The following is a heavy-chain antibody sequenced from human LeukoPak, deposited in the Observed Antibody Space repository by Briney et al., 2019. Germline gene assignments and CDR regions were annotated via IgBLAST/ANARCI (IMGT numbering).Heavy chain of an antibody. D-gene: IGHD2-2*01. CDR2: ISSSSSTI. V-gene: IGHV3-48*01. CDR3: ARDPDIVVVPVAMGAFDI. Sequence: PGGSLRLSCAASGFTFSSYSMNWVRQAPGKGLEWVSYISSSSSTIYYADSVKGRFTISRDNAKNSLYLQMNSLRAEDTAVYYCARDPDIVVVPVAMGAFDIWGQGTMVTVSS. CDR1: GFTFSSYS. J-gene: IGHJ3*02.